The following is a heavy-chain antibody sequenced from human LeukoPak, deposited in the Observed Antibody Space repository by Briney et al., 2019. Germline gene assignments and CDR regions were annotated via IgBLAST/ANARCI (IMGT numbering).Heavy chain of an antibody. CDR1: GYTFTSYD. CDR2: ISAYNGNT. CDR3: AYTERDGYNEGFDY. D-gene: IGHD5-24*01. Sequence: ASVKVSCKASGYTFTSYDINWVRQATGQGLEWMGWISAYNGNTNYAQKLQGRVTMTTDTSTSTAYMELRSLRSDDTAVYYCAYTERDGYNEGFDYWGQGTLVTVSS. V-gene: IGHV1-18*01. J-gene: IGHJ4*02.